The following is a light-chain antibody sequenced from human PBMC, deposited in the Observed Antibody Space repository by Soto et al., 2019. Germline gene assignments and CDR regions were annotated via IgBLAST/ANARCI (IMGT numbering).Light chain of an antibody. V-gene: IGKV3-15*01. Sequence: EVVMTQSPATLSVSPGEGATLSCRASQSVSGKLAWYQHQPGQTHRLLIYDASTRATGIPARFSGSGSGTDFTLTISSLQSEDFAVYYCQQYNDRPWTFGQGTKVDIK. CDR2: DAS. CDR1: QSVSGK. CDR3: QQYNDRPWT. J-gene: IGKJ1*01.